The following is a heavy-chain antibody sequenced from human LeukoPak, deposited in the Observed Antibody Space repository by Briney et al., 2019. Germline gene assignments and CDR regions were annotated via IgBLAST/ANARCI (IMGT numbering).Heavy chain of an antibody. CDR1: GGSISSYY. Sequence: SETVSLTCTVSGGSISSYYWNWIRQPPGRGLEWIGYMHYSGSTTLNPSLKRRVTLSVDTSKNLFSLKLSSVTAADTAVYYCATIPVYNSGSYHFDYWGQGIPVAVSS. CDR2: MHYSGST. D-gene: IGHD3-10*01. J-gene: IGHJ4*02. V-gene: IGHV4-59*08. CDR3: ATIPVYNSGSYHFDY.